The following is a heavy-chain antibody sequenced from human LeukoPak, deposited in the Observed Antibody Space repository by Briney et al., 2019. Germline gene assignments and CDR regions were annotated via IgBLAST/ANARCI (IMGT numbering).Heavy chain of an antibody. CDR1: GYTFTSFY. D-gene: IGHD1-1*01. CDR2: INPSGGST. Sequence: ASVKVSCKAFGYTFTSFYIHWVRQAPGQGLEWMGKINPSGGSTSYAQKFQGRVTMTRDTSTSTVYMELCSLRSEDTAVYYCARTMVDGGTNYWGQGSLVTVSS. V-gene: IGHV1-46*01. J-gene: IGHJ4*02. CDR3: ARTMVDGGTNY.